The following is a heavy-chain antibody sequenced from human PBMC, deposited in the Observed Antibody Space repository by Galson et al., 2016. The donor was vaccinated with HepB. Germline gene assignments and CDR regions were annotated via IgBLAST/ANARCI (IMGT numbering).Heavy chain of an antibody. J-gene: IGHJ6*02. CDR3: ARDEGFYNAMDV. CDR1: SDPVTSGTSY. D-gene: IGHD2-2*02. Sequence: SETLSLTCTVSSDPVTSGTSYWSWVRQSPGKGLDWIGYIPDSGTTNYTSSIKSPATISRDTSKNQFFLELTSVTAADTAVYYCARDEGFYNAMDVWGQGTTVTVAS. V-gene: IGHV4-61*01. CDR2: IPDSGTT.